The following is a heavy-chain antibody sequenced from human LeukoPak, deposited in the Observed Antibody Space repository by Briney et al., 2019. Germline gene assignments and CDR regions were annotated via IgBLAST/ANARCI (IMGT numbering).Heavy chain of an antibody. CDR1: GFTFSSYA. J-gene: IGHJ4*02. CDR2: SSGSGGTT. V-gene: IGHV3-23*01. CDR3: AKMYYDSSGHFDH. Sequence: GGSLRLSCAASGFTFSSYAMSWVRQAPGKGLEWVSASSGSGGTTYYADSVKGRFTISRDNSKNTLYLQMNSLRAEDTAVYYCAKMYYDSSGHFDHWGQGTLVTVSS. D-gene: IGHD3-22*01.